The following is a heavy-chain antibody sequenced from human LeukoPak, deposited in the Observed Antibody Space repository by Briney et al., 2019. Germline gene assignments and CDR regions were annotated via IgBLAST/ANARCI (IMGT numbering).Heavy chain of an antibody. CDR3: ASLAVAGRPYYYYYGMDV. V-gene: IGHV4-59*01. Sequence: SETLSLTCTVSGGSISSYYWSWIRQPPGKGLEWIGYIYYSGSTNYNPSLKSRVTISVDTSKNQFSLKLSSVTAADTAVYYCASLAVAGRPYYYYYGMDVWGQGTTVTVSS. CDR2: IYYSGST. J-gene: IGHJ6*02. CDR1: GGSISSYY. D-gene: IGHD6-19*01.